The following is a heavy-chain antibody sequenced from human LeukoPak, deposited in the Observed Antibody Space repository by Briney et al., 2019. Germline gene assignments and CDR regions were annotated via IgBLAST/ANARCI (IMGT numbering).Heavy chain of an antibody. V-gene: IGHV5-51*01. CDR3: VRQLYCSGGSCYPNNWFDP. CDR1: GYSFTNYW. D-gene: IGHD2-15*01. Sequence: GESLKISCQGSGYSFTNYWIGWVRQLPGKGLEWMGIIYPGDSDTRYSPSFQDQVTISVDKSISTAYLQWSSLRASDTAMYYCVRQLYCSGGSCYPNNWFDPWGQGTLVTVSS. CDR2: IYPGDSDT. J-gene: IGHJ5*02.